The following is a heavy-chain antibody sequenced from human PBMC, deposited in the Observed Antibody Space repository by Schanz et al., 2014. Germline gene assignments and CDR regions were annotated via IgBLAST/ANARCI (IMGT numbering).Heavy chain of an antibody. V-gene: IGHV4-59*01. CDR2: IYSLGSV. D-gene: IGHD2-2*01. CDR3: ARGRVVPAAPEFDY. Sequence: QVQLQESGPGLVKPSETLSLTCTVSGGSFSSFYWSWIRQPPGKGLEWMGYIYSLGSVDYNPSLNSRVTISLDTSKKQFSLNLSSVTAADTAVYYCARGRVVPAAPEFDYWGQGILVTVSS. J-gene: IGHJ4*02. CDR1: GGSFSSFY.